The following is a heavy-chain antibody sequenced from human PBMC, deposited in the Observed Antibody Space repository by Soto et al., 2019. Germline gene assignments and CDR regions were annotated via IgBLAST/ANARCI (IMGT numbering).Heavy chain of an antibody. D-gene: IGHD3-16*01. CDR1: GFTFKSSP. CDR2: INGGEASK. CDR3: ATASHWGIIAPIHDR. Sequence: EVQLGESGGGLVQPGGSLRLSCAVSGFTFKSSPMSWVRRAPGKGLEWVSGINGGEASKHYAESVRGRFTIIRDNSKNTLLLQMNSLRVEDTALYYGATASHWGIIAPIHDRWGQGAQVTVSS. V-gene: IGHV3-23*04. J-gene: IGHJ5*02.